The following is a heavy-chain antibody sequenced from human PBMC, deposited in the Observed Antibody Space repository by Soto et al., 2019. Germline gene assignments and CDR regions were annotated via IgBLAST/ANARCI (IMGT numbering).Heavy chain of an antibody. V-gene: IGHV1-18*01. CDR2: ISAYNGNT. CDR1: GYTFTSYG. Sequence: ASVKVSCKASGYTFTSYGISWVRQAPGQGLEWMGWISAYNGNTNYAQKLQGRVTMTTDTSTSTAYMELRSLRSDDTAVYYCAFARIAAAGTRGYYYGMDVWGQGTTVTVSS. D-gene: IGHD6-13*01. CDR3: AFARIAAAGTRGYYYGMDV. J-gene: IGHJ6*02.